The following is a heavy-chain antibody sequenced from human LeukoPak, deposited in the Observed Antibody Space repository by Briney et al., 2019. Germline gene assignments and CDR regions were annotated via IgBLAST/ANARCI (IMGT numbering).Heavy chain of an antibody. V-gene: IGHV4-4*07. D-gene: IGHD2-15*01. CDR2: IYASGST. J-gene: IGHJ4*02. Sequence: PSETLSLTCTVSGGSISSYYWSWIRQPAGKGLEWIGRIYASGSTYYNPSLKSRVTMSVDTSKNQFSLRLTTVTAADTAVYYCARVVVVVAAQYYYFDYWGQGTLVTVSS. CDR3: ARVVVVVAAQYYYFDY. CDR1: GGSISSYY.